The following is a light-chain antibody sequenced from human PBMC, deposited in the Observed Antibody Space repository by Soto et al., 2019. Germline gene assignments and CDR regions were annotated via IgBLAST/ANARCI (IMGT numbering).Light chain of an antibody. V-gene: IGKV4-1*01. CDR3: KQYYSTPLT. CDR1: QSILYSSNNKNY. J-gene: IGKJ1*01. CDR2: WAS. Sequence: DIVMTQSPDSLAVSLGERATINCKSSQSILYSSNNKNYLTWYQQKPGQPPKMLIYWASTRESGVPDRFSGSGSGTDFTLTISSLQAEDVAVYYCKQYYSTPLTFGQGPKVEI.